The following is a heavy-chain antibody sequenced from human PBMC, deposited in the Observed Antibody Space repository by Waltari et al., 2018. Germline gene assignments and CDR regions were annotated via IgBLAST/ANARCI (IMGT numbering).Heavy chain of an antibody. CDR2: FIYNGNT. CDR3: ARPGRVGGGSLMGLDY. D-gene: IGHD2-15*01. Sequence: QLQLQESGPGLVKPSETLSLICSLSGGSIRSNSYYWGWIRQPPGKGLEWIGSFIYNGNTYYNPSLKSRISFFVDTSKNQFLLQLRSVTAADTAMYYCARPGRVGGGSLMGLDYWGQGTLVTVSS. CDR1: GGSIRSNSYY. V-gene: IGHV4-39*01. J-gene: IGHJ4*02.